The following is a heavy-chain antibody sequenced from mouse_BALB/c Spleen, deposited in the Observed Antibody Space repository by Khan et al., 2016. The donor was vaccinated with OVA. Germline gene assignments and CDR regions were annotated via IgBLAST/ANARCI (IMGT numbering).Heavy chain of an antibody. D-gene: IGHD1-1*01. Sequence: VQLQESGPGLVAPSQSLSITCTVSGFSLTSYGVGWVRQPPGKGLEWLGVIWGDGNTNYHSALISRLSISKDNSKSQVFLKLNSLKTDDTATYYCALYYYGSAWFAYWGQGTLVTVSA. CDR1: GFSLTSYG. J-gene: IGHJ3*01. CDR2: IWGDGNT. CDR3: ALYYYGSAWFAY. V-gene: IGHV2-3*01.